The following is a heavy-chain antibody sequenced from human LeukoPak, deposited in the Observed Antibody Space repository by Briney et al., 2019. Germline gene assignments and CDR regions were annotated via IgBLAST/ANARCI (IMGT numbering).Heavy chain of an antibody. CDR1: GFPVSSNY. CDR3: ARSLYYYDSSGYYYY. D-gene: IGHD3-22*01. J-gene: IGHJ4*02. CDR2: ISTSGST. V-gene: IGHV3-66*02. Sequence: GGSLRLSFAASGFPVSSNYMSWVRQAPGKGLEWVSVISTSGSTYYADSVKGRFTISRDNSKNTLYLQMHSLRPEDTAVYYCARSLYYYDSSGYYYYWGQGTLVTVSS.